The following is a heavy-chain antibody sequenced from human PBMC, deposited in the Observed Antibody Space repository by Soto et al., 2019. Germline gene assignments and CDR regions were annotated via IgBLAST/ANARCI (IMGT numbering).Heavy chain of an antibody. J-gene: IGHJ3*02. V-gene: IGHV5-51*01. Sequence: GESLKISCKGSGYSFTSYWIGWVRQMPGKGLERMGIIYPGDSDTRYSPSFQGQVTISADKSISTAYLQWSSLKASDTAMYFCSSRYYDILTGYADAFDIWGQGTMVTVSS. CDR1: GYSFTSYW. D-gene: IGHD3-9*01. CDR2: IYPGDSDT. CDR3: SSRYYDILTGYADAFDI.